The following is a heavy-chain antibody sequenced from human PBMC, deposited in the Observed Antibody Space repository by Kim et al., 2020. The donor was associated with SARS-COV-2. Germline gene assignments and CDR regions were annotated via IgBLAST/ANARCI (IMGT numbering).Heavy chain of an antibody. J-gene: IGHJ5*02. CDR3: ARDWLSGTFDP. CDR2: T. Sequence: TNYTPSLKRRVTMSVDTSKNQFALKLSSVTAADTAVYYCARDWLSGTFDPWGQGTLVTVSS. V-gene: IGHV4-4*07. D-gene: IGHD5-12*01.